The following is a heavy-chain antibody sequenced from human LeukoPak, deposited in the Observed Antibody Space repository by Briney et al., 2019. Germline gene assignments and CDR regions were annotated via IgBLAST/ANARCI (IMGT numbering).Heavy chain of an antibody. J-gene: IGHJ4*02. V-gene: IGHV3-73*01. Sequence: GGSLRLSCAASGFTFSGSAMHWVRQASGKGLEWVGRIRSKANSYATAYAASVKGRFTISRDDSKNTAYLQMNSLKTEDTAVYYCTRQRMVATSPPFDYWGQGTLVTVSS. CDR2: IRSKANSYAT. D-gene: IGHD5-24*01. CDR3: TRQRMVATSPPFDY. CDR1: GFTFSGSA.